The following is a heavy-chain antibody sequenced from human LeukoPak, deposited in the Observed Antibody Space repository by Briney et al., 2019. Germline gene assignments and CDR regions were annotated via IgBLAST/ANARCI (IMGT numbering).Heavy chain of an antibody. V-gene: IGHV3-9*01. CDR1: GFTFDDYA. Sequence: GGSLRLSCAASGFTFDDYAIHWVRQAPGKGLEWVSGISWNSGSIGYADSVKGRFTISRDNAKNTLFLQMNSLRAEDTAIYYCAKYGPQDSGSSHFDYWGQGALVTVSS. CDR3: AKYGPQDSGSSHFDY. CDR2: ISWNSGSI. D-gene: IGHD1-26*01. J-gene: IGHJ4*02.